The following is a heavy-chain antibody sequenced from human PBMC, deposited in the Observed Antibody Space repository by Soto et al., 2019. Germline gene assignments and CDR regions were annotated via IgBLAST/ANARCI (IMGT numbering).Heavy chain of an antibody. Sequence: PGGSLRLSCAAPGFTFSSYDMHWVRQATGEGLEWVSAIGTAGDAYYPGSVKGRFTISRENAKNSLYLQMNSLRAGDTAVYYCARSAIDRDAFDIWGQGTMVTVSS. CDR2: IGTAGDA. J-gene: IGHJ3*02. V-gene: IGHV3-13*01. CDR3: ARSAIDRDAFDI. CDR1: GFTFSSYD.